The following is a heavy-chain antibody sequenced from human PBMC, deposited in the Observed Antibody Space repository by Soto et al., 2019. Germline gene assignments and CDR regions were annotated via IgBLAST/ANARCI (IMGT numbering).Heavy chain of an antibody. J-gene: IGHJ4*02. Sequence: EVQLLESGGGLVQPGGSLRLSCAASGFTFSTFDMTWVRQPPGKGLKWVSLIRGSSGSTYYADSVKGRFTISKDISKNRLYLQMNSLRAEDTALYFCVKGAWLDYWGQGNMVTVSS. CDR3: VKGAWLDY. V-gene: IGHV3-23*01. CDR2: IRGSSGST. CDR1: GFTFSTFD.